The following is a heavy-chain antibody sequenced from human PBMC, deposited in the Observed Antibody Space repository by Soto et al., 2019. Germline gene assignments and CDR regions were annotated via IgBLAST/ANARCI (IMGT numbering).Heavy chain of an antibody. CDR1: GYTFSNYS. V-gene: IGHV3-23*01. D-gene: IGHD3-10*01. Sequence: EVQLLESGGGLVQPGGSLRLSCVASGYTFSNYSVTWVRQAPGEGLEWVVGISGSGDTTYYADSVKGRFTISRDNSRNTLYLQMNSLRAEDTAVYYCSKDSRFTVVRGNNWFDPWGQGNLVTVSS. CDR3: SKDSRFTVVRGNNWFDP. J-gene: IGHJ5*02. CDR2: ISGSGDTT.